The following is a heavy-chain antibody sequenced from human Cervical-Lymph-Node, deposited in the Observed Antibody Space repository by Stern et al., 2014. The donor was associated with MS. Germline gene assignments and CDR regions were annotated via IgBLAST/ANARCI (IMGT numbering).Heavy chain of an antibody. CDR3: ARGEGYRTHFDY. D-gene: IGHD1-14*01. Sequence: VQLVQSGAEVKKPGASVKVSCKASGYTFTGFYMHWVRQAPGQGLEWMGRINPKRGGTNYAQKFQGRVTMTRDTTISTAYMELSRLRSDDTAVYYCARGEGYRTHFDYWGQGTLVTVSS. V-gene: IGHV1-2*06. CDR1: GYTFTGFY. J-gene: IGHJ4*02. CDR2: INPKRGGT.